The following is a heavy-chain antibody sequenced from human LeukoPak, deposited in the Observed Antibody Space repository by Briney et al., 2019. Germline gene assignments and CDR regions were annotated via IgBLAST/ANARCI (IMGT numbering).Heavy chain of an antibody. V-gene: IGHV3-23*01. CDR3: ARRYSGSSGLYNFDY. CDR2: ITGSTGST. Sequence: GGSLRLSCAASGFTFSRYAMTWVRQPPGNGLEGVSSITGSTGSTYYADSVKGRFTISRDNSKNTLYLQMNSLRAEDTAVYYCARRYSGSSGLYNFDYWGQGTLATVSS. CDR1: GFTFSRYA. J-gene: IGHJ4*02. D-gene: IGHD1-26*01.